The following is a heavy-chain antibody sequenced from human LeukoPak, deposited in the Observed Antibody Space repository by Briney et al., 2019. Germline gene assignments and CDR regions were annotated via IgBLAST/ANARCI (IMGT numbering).Heavy chain of an antibody. D-gene: IGHD3-22*01. CDR1: GGSVSGYY. V-gene: IGHV4-4*09. Sequence: TAETLSLTCTVSGGSVSGYYWSWIRQPPGKGLEWIGGVYTSGTTNYNPSLKSRVTISLDTSKNQFSLKLTSVTAADTAVYYCARRAGNSSGIYFTYYFDYWGQGTLVAVSS. CDR3: ARRAGNSSGIYFTYYFDY. CDR2: VYTSGTT. J-gene: IGHJ4*02.